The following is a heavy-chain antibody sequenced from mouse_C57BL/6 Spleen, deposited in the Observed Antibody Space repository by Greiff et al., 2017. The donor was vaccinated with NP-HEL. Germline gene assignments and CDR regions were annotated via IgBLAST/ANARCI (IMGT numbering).Heavy chain of an antibody. CDR3: ARPDDGYYGRFAY. D-gene: IGHD2-3*01. CDR1: GYTFTSYW. CDR2: INPSSGYT. J-gene: IGHJ3*01. V-gene: IGHV1-7*01. Sequence: QVQLKQSGAELAKPGASVKLSCKASGYTFTSYWMHWVKQRPGQGLEWIGYINPSSGYTKYNQKFKDKATLTADKSSSTAYMQLSSLTYEDSAVYYCARPDDGYYGRFAYWGQGTLVTVSA.